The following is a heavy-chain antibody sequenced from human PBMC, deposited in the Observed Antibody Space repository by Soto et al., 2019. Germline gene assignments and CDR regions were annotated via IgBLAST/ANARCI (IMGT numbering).Heavy chain of an antibody. CDR2: INHSGST. Sequence: SETLSLTCAVYGGSFSGYYWSWIRQPPGKGLEWIGEINHSGSTNYNPSLKSRVTISVDTSKNQFSLKLSSVTAADTAVYYCARASPRITIFGVVIWVDWFDPWGQGTLVTV. J-gene: IGHJ5*02. V-gene: IGHV4-34*01. D-gene: IGHD3-3*01. CDR3: ARASPRITIFGVVIWVDWFDP. CDR1: GGSFSGYY.